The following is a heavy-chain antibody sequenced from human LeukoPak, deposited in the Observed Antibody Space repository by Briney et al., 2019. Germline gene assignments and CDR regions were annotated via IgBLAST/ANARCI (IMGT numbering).Heavy chain of an antibody. D-gene: IGHD6-19*01. CDR1: GYTFTGYY. CDR3: ARDLSSGWYYFDY. CDR2: INPNSGGT. J-gene: IGHJ4*02. V-gene: IGHV1-2*02. Sequence: ASVKVSCKASGYTFTGYYMHWVRQAPGQGLEWMGGINPNSGGTNYAQKFQGRVTMTRDTSISTAYMELSRLRSDDTAVYYCARDLSSGWYYFDYWGQGTLVTVSS.